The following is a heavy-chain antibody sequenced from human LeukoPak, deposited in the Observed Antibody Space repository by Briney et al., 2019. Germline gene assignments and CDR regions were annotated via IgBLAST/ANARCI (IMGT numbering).Heavy chain of an antibody. CDR1: GGTFSSYA. V-gene: IGHV1-69*01. Sequence: SVKVSCKASGGTFSSYAISWVRQAPGQGLEWMGGIIPIFGTANYAQKFQGRVTITADESTSTAYMELSSLGSEDTAVYYCARGATSVVPAAIRGWFDPWGQGTLVTVSS. J-gene: IGHJ5*02. D-gene: IGHD2-2*01. CDR2: IIPIFGTA. CDR3: ARGATSVVPAAIRGWFDP.